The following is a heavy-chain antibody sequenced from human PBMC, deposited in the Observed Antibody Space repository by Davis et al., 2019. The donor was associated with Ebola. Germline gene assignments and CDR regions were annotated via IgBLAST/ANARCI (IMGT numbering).Heavy chain of an antibody. CDR2: IKQDGSEN. D-gene: IGHD3-10*01. J-gene: IGHJ4*02. Sequence: GESRKISCAASGFTFSNYWMTWVRQAPGKGLEWVADIKQDGSENYYVESVKGRFSISRDNAQKSVYLQMNSLRVEDTAVYYCSLRPGRPVNYWGQGTLVTVSS. CDR1: GFTFSNYW. V-gene: IGHV3-7*03. CDR3: SLRPGRPVNY.